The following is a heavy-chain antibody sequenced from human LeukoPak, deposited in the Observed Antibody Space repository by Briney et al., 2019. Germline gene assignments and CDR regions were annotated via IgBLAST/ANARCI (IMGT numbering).Heavy chain of an antibody. CDR3: ARERNLEIAVAGTIFDY. CDR2: IYVDGST. J-gene: IGHJ4*02. V-gene: IGHV3-66*01. Sequence: GGSLRLSCAASGFTVSSNYINWVRQAPGKGLEWVSGIYVDGSTYYADSVKGRFTISRDNSKNTLYLQMKSLRAEDTAVYYCARERNLEIAVAGTIFDYWGQGTLVTVSS. CDR1: GFTVSSNY. D-gene: IGHD6-19*01.